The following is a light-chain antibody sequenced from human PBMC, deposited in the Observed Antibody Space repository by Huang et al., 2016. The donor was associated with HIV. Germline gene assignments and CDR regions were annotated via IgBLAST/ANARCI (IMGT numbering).Light chain of an antibody. Sequence: DIQMTQSPSSLSASVGDRITITCRASQSIGTYLNWYHQKPGNAPKLLIYAASSLKSGGPSRFSGSGSGTDLTLTISSLQPEDFVTYYCPQSYITPYTFGQGTKLEIK. CDR1: QSIGTY. CDR3: PQSYITPYT. V-gene: IGKV1-39*01. J-gene: IGKJ2*01. CDR2: AAS.